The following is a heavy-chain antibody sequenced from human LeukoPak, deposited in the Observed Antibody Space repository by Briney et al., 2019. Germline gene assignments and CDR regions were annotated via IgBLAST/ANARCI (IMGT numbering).Heavy chain of an antibody. D-gene: IGHD2-2*01. CDR3: AGAVVPAAIFDY. J-gene: IGHJ4*02. V-gene: IGHV4-39*01. CDR2: IYYSGST. CDR1: GRSISSSSYY. Sequence: PSETLSLTCTVSGRSISSSSYYWGWLRQPPGKGLEWVGSIYYSGSTYYKPSLKSRVTISVDTSKNQFSLKLSSVTAADTAVYYCAGAVVPAAIFDYWGQGTLVTVSS.